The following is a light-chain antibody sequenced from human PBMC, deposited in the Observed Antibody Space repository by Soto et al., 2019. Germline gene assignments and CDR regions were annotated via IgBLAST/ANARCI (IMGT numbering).Light chain of an antibody. V-gene: IGKV3-11*01. Sequence: EIVLTQSPATLSLSPGERGTLSCRASQSIDDHLAWYQKKPGQPPRLLIYDASKRAAGIPARFSGSGSGTDFSRTISSLEPEDSGVYYCPQRRTHFGGGTRVDI. J-gene: IGKJ4*01. CDR3: PQRRTH. CDR1: QSIDDH. CDR2: DAS.